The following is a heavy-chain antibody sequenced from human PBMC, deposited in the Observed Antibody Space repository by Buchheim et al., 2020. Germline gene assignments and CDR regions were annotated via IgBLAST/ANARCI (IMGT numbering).Heavy chain of an antibody. D-gene: IGHD5-18*01. CDR2: IRSKAYGGTT. CDR1: GFTFGDYA. Sequence: EVQLVESGGGLVQPGRSLRLSCTASGFTFGDYAMSWVRQAPGKGLEWVGFIRSKAYGGTTEYAASVKGRFTILRDDSKSIAYLQMNNLKTEDTAVYYCTRDRGYSYGPKYYYYYGMDVWGQGTT. J-gene: IGHJ6*02. CDR3: TRDRGYSYGPKYYYYYGMDV. V-gene: IGHV3-49*04.